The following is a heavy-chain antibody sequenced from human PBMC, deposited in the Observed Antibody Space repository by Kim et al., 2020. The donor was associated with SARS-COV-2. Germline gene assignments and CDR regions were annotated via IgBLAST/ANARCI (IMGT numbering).Heavy chain of an antibody. Sequence: GGSLRLSCAASGFTFSSYAMSWVRQAPGKGLEWVSAISGSGGSTYYADSVKGRFTISRDNSKNTLYLQMNSLRAEDTAVYYCAKEELGRGIAVAGDDAFDIWGQGTMVTVSS. CDR3: AKEELGRGIAVAGDDAFDI. J-gene: IGHJ3*02. CDR1: GFTFSSYA. V-gene: IGHV3-23*01. D-gene: IGHD6-19*01. CDR2: ISGSGGST.